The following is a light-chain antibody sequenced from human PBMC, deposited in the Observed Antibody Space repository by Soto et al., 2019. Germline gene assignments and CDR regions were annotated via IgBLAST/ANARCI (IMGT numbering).Light chain of an antibody. CDR3: QQSYSTPRT. CDR1: QSAGTF. CDR2: DAS. Sequence: EIVLTQSPATVSLSPGERATLSCRASQSAGTFLAWYQQKPGQAPRLLIYDASTRATGTPARFSGSGSGTDFTLTISSLEPEDFAVFYCQQSYSTPRTFGQGTKVEIK. V-gene: IGKV3-11*01. J-gene: IGKJ1*01.